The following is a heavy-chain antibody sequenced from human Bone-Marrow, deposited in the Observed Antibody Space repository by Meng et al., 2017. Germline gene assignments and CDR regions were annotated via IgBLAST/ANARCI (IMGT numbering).Heavy chain of an antibody. CDR3: ARGYCSTTSCYNRYFDY. D-gene: IGHD2-2*02. V-gene: IGHV4-39*01. CDR2: IYYTGST. J-gene: IGHJ4*02. Sequence: QLQLQESGPGLVKPSETLSLTCSVSGGSISSSSYYWGWIRQPPGKGLEWIRSIYYTGSTYYNPALKSRVTISLDTSKNQFSLNLSSVTAADTAVYYCARGYCSTTSCYNRYFDYWGLGTLVTVSS. CDR1: GGSISSSSYY.